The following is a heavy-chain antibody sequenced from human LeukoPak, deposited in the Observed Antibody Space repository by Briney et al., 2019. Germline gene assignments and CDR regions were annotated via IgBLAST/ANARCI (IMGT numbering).Heavy chain of an antibody. D-gene: IGHD3-22*01. J-gene: IGHJ5*02. CDR3: ASEGTYYDSSGYYVS. CDR2: ISGSGGKT. Sequence: GGSLRLSCAASGFTFSSFAMTWVRQAPGKGLEWVSVISGSGGKTYYADSVKGRFTLSRDNSNGTLFLEMSSLRVEDTAVYYCASEGTYYDSSGYYVSWGQGTLVTVSS. CDR1: GFTFSSFA. V-gene: IGHV3-23*01.